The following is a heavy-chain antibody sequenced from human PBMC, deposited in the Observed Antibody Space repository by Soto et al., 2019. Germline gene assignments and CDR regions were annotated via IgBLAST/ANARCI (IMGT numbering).Heavy chain of an antibody. D-gene: IGHD6-6*01. CDR1: GGSISSSSYY. CDR3: ARDSSSSEMIFDY. J-gene: IGHJ4*02. CDR2: IYYSGST. Sequence: SETLSLTCTVCGGSISSSSYYWGWIRQPPGKGLEWIGSIYYSGSTYYNPSLKSRVTISVDTSKNQFSLRAEDTAVYYCARDSSSSEMIFDYWGQGTLVTVSS. V-gene: IGHV4-39*02.